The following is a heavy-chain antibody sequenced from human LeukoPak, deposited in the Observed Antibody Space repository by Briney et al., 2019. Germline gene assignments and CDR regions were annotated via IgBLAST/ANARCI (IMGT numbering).Heavy chain of an antibody. CDR2: ISSSSSYI. CDR1: GFTFSSYS. D-gene: IGHD5-12*01. Sequence: SGGSLRLSCAASGFTFSSYSMNWVRQAPGKGLEWVSSISSSSSYIYYADSVKGRFTISRDNAKNSLYLQMSSLRAEDTAVYYCARGSGYDIDYWGQGTLVTVSS. J-gene: IGHJ4*02. V-gene: IGHV3-21*01. CDR3: ARGSGYDIDY.